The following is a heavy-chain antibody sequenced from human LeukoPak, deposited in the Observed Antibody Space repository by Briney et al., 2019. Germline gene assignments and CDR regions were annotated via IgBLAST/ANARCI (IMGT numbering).Heavy chain of an antibody. D-gene: IGHD2-2*01. J-gene: IGHJ5*02. CDR3: ARGGGQYCSSTSCSNWFDP. CDR1: GGTFSSYT. Sequence: SVKVSCKASGGTFSSYTISWVRQAPGQGLEWMGRVIPILGIANYAQKFQGRVTITADKSTSTAYMELSSLRSEDTAVYYCARGGGQYCSSTSCSNWFDPWGQGTLVTVSS. V-gene: IGHV1-69*02. CDR2: VIPILGIA.